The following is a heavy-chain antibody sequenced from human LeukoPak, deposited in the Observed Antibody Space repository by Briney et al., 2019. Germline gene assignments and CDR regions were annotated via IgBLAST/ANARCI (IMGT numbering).Heavy chain of an antibody. Sequence: SETLSLTCTVSGGSVSSGSYYWSWIRQPPGKGLEWIGYIYYSGSTNYNPSLKSRVTISVDTSKNQFSLKLSSVTAADTAVYYCAGDHPEVVDAQSGIDPWGQGTLVTVSS. CDR2: IYYSGST. CDR1: GGSVSSGSYY. J-gene: IGHJ5*02. V-gene: IGHV4-61*01. CDR3: AGDHPEVVDAQSGIDP. D-gene: IGHD2-15*01.